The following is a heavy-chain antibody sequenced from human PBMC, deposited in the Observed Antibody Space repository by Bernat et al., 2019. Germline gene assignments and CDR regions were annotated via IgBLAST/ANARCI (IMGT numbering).Heavy chain of an antibody. Sequence: QLQLQESGPGLVKPSETLSLTCTVSGGSISSSSYYWGWIRQPPGKGLAWIGSIYYSGSSYYNTSLKSRVTISVDTSKNKFSLKLSSVTAADTAVYYCARQAYYDFWSGYYGDYYYGMDVWGQGTTVTVSS. CDR2: IYYSGSS. J-gene: IGHJ6*02. CDR3: ARQAYYDFWSGYYGDYYYGMDV. V-gene: IGHV4-39*01. D-gene: IGHD3-3*01. CDR1: GGSISSSSYY.